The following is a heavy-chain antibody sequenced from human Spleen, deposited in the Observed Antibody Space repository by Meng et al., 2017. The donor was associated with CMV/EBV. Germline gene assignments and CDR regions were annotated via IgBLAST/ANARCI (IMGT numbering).Heavy chain of an antibody. Sequence: KVSCKGSGYTFTNYWIGWVRQMPGKGLEWMGIIYPGDSDTRYSPSFQGQVTISADKSITTAYLQWSSLKASDSAIYYCARRGMMTTRGYWFDPWGPGTLVTVSS. D-gene: IGHD4-17*01. CDR2: IYPGDSDT. CDR3: ARRGMMTTRGYWFDP. J-gene: IGHJ5*02. V-gene: IGHV5-51*01. CDR1: GYTFTNYW.